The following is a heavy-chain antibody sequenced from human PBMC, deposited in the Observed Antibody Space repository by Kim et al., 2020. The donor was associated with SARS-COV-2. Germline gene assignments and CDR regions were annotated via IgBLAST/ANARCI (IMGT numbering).Heavy chain of an antibody. Sequence: GGSLRLSCAASGFTFSSYAMHWVRQAPGKGLEWVAVISYDGSNKYYADSVKGRFTISRDNSKNTLYLQMNSLRAEDTAVYYCARDLSLDYGSGRLNYYYGMDVWGQGTTVTVSS. D-gene: IGHD3-10*01. J-gene: IGHJ6*02. CDR1: GFTFSSYA. CDR3: ARDLSLDYGSGRLNYYYGMDV. V-gene: IGHV3-30*04. CDR2: ISYDGSNK.